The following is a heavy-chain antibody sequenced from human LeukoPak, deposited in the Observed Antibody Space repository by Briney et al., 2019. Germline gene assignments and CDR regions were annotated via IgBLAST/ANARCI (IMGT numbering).Heavy chain of an antibody. CDR2: INHSGST. J-gene: IGHJ4*02. Sequence: SETLSLTCAVYGGSFSGYYWSWIRQPPGKGLEWIGEINHSGSTNYNPSLKGRVTISVDTSKNQFSLKLSSVTAADTAVYYCARLSSRGIVGATNGDYWGQGTLVTVSS. V-gene: IGHV4-34*01. CDR3: ARLSSRGIVGATNGDY. D-gene: IGHD1-26*01. CDR1: GGSFSGYY.